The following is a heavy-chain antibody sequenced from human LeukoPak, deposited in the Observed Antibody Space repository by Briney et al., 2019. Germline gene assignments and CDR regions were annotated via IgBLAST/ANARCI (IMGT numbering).Heavy chain of an antibody. D-gene: IGHD3-22*01. J-gene: IGHJ1*01. CDR1: GFTFSTYW. V-gene: IGHV3-74*01. CDR3: ARAPSEIGGYYPEYFRH. CDR2: IKSDGGT. Sequence: GGSLRLSCAASGFTFSTYWMHWVRQAPRKGLVWVSRIKSDGGTNYADSVKGRFTISRDNAKKTVSLQMNSLRPEDTGVYYCARAPSEIGGYYPEYFRHWGQGTLVTVSS.